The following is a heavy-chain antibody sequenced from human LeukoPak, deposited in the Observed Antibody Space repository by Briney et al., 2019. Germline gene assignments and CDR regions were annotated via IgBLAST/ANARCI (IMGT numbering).Heavy chain of an antibody. D-gene: IGHD6-13*01. CDR1: GYSITNGYY. CDR3: AREYSSSP. Sequence: PSETLSLTCTVSGYSITNGYYWGWIRQPPGKGLEWIGSIYHDGRIDYNPSLKSRVTISRDTSNDQFSLKLSSVTAADTAVYYCAREYSSSPWGQGTLVTVSS. V-gene: IGHV4-38-2*02. CDR2: IYHDGRI. J-gene: IGHJ5*02.